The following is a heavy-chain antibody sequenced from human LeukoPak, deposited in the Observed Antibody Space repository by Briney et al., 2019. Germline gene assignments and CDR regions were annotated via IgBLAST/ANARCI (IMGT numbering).Heavy chain of an antibody. Sequence: PSETLSLTCTVSGDSMSSYYWSWLRQPAGKGQDWIGRIYTSGTTSYNPSLTSRVTMSVDTSKNQFSLKLNSVTATDTAVYYCARGSHYGSGRPFDYWGQGTLVTVSS. J-gene: IGHJ4*02. CDR2: IYTSGTT. CDR3: ARGSHYGSGRPFDY. V-gene: IGHV4-4*07. D-gene: IGHD3-10*01. CDR1: GDSMSSYY.